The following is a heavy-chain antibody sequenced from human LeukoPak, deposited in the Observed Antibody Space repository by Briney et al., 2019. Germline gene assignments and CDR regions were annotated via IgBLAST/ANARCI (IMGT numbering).Heavy chain of an antibody. J-gene: IGHJ4*02. V-gene: IGHV3-48*03. Sequence: GGSLRLSCAASGFTFSSYEMNWVRQAPGKGLEWVSYISSSGSTIYYADSVKGRFTISRDNAKNSLYLQMNSLRAEDTAVYYCARAHRTHYDILTGYLLWGQGTLVTVSS. CDR2: ISSSGSTI. D-gene: IGHD3-9*01. CDR3: ARAHRTHYDILTGYLL. CDR1: GFTFSSYE.